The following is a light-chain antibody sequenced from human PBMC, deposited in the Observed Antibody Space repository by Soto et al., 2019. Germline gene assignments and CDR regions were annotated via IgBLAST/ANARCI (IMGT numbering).Light chain of an antibody. CDR1: QTVGASY. Sequence: EIVLTQSPDTLSLSPGDRATVSCRASQTVGASYVAWYQNRPGQAPRFLMYGASTRATGIPDRFSGSGSGTEFTLTIDSLEPEDFGLYYCQQYGRSPWTFGQGTRVEI. CDR2: GAS. V-gene: IGKV3-20*01. J-gene: IGKJ1*01. CDR3: QQYGRSPWT.